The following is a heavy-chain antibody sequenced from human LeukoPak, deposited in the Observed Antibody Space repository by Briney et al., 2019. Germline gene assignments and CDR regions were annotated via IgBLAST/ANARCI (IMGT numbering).Heavy chain of an antibody. D-gene: IGHD3-3*01. V-gene: IGHV4-4*07. Sequence: KTSETLSLTCTVSGGSISSYYWSWIRQPAGKGLEWIGRIYTSGSTNYNPSLKSRVTMSVDTSKNQFSLKLSSVTAADTAVYYCARTRAPEGQYYDFWGGYYTGGYFDYWGQGTLVTVSS. CDR3: ARTRAPEGQYYDFWGGYYTGGYFDY. CDR1: GGSISSYY. CDR2: IYTSGST. J-gene: IGHJ4*02.